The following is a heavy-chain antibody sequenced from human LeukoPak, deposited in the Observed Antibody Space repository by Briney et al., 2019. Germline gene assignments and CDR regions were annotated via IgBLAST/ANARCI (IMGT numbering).Heavy chain of an antibody. CDR3: ARERDVWFGELWGFDP. CDR2: IYHSGST. Sequence: SETLSLTCTVSGGSISSSSYYWGWIRQPPGKGLEWIGSIYHSGSTYYNPSLKSRVTISVDTSKNQFSLKLSSVTAADTAVYYCARERDVWFGELWGFDPWGQGTLVTVSS. J-gene: IGHJ5*02. V-gene: IGHV4-39*07. CDR1: GGSISSSSYY. D-gene: IGHD3-10*01.